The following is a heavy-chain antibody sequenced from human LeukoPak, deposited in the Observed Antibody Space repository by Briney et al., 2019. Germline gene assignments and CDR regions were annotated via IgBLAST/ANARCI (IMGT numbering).Heavy chain of an antibody. CDR1: GYTFTSYD. J-gene: IGHJ5*02. CDR3: AREYQLLGTVYNYFDP. D-gene: IGHD2-2*01. Sequence: ASVKVFCKASGYTFTSYDINWVRQATGHGLEWMGWMNPNSGNTGYAQKFQARVTMTRNTSISTAYMELTSLRSEDTAVYYCAREYQLLGTVYNYFDPWGQGTLVTVSS. CDR2: MNPNSGNT. V-gene: IGHV1-8*01.